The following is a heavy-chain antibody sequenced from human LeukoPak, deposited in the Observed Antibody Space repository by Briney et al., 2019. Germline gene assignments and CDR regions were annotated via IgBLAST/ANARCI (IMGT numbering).Heavy chain of an antibody. D-gene: IGHD1-26*01. CDR3: ARDSVGYAFDI. Sequence: PSETLSLTCTVSGGSISSYYWSWIRHPPGKGLEWIGYIYYSGSTNYNPSLKSRVTISVDTSKNQFSLKLSSVTAADTAVYYCARDSVGYAFDIWGQGTMVTVSS. V-gene: IGHV4-59*01. J-gene: IGHJ3*02. CDR1: GGSISSYY. CDR2: IYYSGST.